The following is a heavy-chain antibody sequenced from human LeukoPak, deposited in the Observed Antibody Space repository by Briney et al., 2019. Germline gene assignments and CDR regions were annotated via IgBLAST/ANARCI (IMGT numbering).Heavy chain of an antibody. CDR1: GGSISSYY. V-gene: IGHV4-59*01. Sequence: SETLSLTCTVSGGSISSYYWSWIRQPPGKGLEWIGYIYYSGSTNYNPSLKSRVTISVDTSKNQFSLKLSSVTAADTAVYYCARDRGKAQKGMDVWGQGTTVTVSS. D-gene: IGHD4-23*01. J-gene: IGHJ6*02. CDR2: IYYSGST. CDR3: ARDRGKAQKGMDV.